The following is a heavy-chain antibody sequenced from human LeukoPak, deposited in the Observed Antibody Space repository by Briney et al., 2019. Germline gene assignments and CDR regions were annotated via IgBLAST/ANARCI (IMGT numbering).Heavy chain of an antibody. CDR1: GDSINGYY. CDR3: ARLGGYYDY. Sequence: SETLSLTCIVSGDSINGYYWTWIRQPPGKGLEWTGNIYYNGNTNYNPSLKSRVTISVDTSKNQFSLRLTSVTATDTAIYYCARLGGYYDYWGQGTLVTVSS. V-gene: IGHV4-59*08. J-gene: IGHJ4*02. CDR2: IYYNGNT. D-gene: IGHD3-22*01.